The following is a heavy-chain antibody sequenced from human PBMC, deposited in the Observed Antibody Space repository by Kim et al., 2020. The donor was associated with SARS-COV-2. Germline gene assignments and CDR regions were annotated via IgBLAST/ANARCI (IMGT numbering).Heavy chain of an antibody. V-gene: IGHV3-7*01. Sequence: GGSLRLSCVASGFTFSSYWMSWVRQAPGKGLEWVANIKHDGSEKYYVDSVKGRFTISRDNAKNSLYLQMNSLRAEDTAVYYCARRKAHHYYVSIGYRDYWGQGTLVTVSS. CDR2: IKHDGSEK. D-gene: IGHD3-22*01. CDR1: GFTFSSYW. J-gene: IGHJ4*02. CDR3: ARRKAHHYYVSIGYRDY.